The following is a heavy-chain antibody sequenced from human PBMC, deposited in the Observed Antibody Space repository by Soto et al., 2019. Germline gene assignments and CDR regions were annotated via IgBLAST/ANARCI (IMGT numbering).Heavy chain of an antibody. CDR3: XXXXXXXXXXXXXXXXXXXMDV. Sequence: QVQLVESGGGLVKPGGSLRLSCAASGFTFSDYYMXXXXXXXXXXXXXXXXXXXXGSTRYYADSVKGRFTISRDNAKXXXXXXXXXXXXXXXXXXXXXXXXXXXXXXXXXXXXXXXMDVWGQGTTVTVSS. CDR2: XXXXGSTR. J-gene: IGHJ6*02. CDR1: GFTFSDYY. V-gene: IGHV3-11*01.